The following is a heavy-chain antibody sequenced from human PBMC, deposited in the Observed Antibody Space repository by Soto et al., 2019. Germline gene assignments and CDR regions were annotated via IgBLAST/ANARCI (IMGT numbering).Heavy chain of an antibody. CDR1: GFTFNNFA. D-gene: IGHD2-2*01. J-gene: IGHJ4*02. CDR2: VTGNGRDT. Sequence: EVQLLQSGGGLMQPGGSLRLSCVASGFTFNNFAMSWVRQAPGKGLEWVSSVTGNGRDTFYSDSVTGRFTISRDSSKNTLYLQMDTLRAEDTAVYYCARGSWEKYYHQYWGQGTLATVSS. V-gene: IGHV3-23*01. CDR3: ARGSWEKYYHQY.